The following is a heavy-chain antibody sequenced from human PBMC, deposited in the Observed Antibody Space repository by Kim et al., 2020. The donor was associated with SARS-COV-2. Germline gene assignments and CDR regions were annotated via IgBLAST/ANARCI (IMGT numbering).Heavy chain of an antibody. CDR1: GFTFSSYE. CDR2: ISSSASTI. V-gene: IGHV3-48*03. Sequence: GGSLRLSCAASGFTFSSYEMNWVRQAPGKGLECVSYISSSASTIYYADSVKGRFTISRDNAKNSLYLQMDSLRAEDTAVYYCARAEGSSSSRSDYYYYMDVWGKGTTVTVSS. CDR3: ARAEGSSSSRSDYYYYMDV. J-gene: IGHJ6*03. D-gene: IGHD6-6*01.